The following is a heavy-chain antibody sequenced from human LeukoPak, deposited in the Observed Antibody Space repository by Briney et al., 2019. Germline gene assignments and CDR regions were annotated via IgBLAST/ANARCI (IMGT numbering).Heavy chain of an antibody. Sequence: PGGSLRLSCAASGFTFSSYAMSWVRQAPGKGLEWVSAISGSGGSTYYADSVKGRFTISRDNSKNTLYLQMNSLRAEDTAVYYCAKAYDFWSGYRFPFDYWGQGTLVTVSS. V-gene: IGHV3-23*01. D-gene: IGHD3-3*01. CDR1: GFTFSSYA. CDR3: AKAYDFWSGYRFPFDY. CDR2: ISGSGGST. J-gene: IGHJ4*02.